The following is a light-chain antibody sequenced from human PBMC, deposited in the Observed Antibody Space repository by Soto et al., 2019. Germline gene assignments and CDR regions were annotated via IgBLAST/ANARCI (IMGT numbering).Light chain of an antibody. Sequence: DIQMTQSPSTLSASVGDTVTITCRASRSIKSCLAWYQQKPGQAPKLLISKASSLENGVPARFSGSGSGTEFTLTISSLQPDDFGTYYCQQYTMYAAFGQGTKVDIK. CDR1: RSIKSC. CDR2: KAS. CDR3: QQYTMYAA. J-gene: IGKJ1*01. V-gene: IGKV1-5*03.